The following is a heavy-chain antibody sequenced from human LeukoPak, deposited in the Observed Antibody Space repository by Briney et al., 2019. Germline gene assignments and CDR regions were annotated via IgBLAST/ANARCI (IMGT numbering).Heavy chain of an antibody. CDR2: IYDSGST. V-gene: IGHV4-30-4*01. D-gene: IGHD2-15*01. J-gene: IGHJ3*02. CDR3: ARDCSGGSCYGAFDI. Sequence: SETLSLTCTVSGASIRSGDYYWSWFRQPPGKGLEWIVYIYDSGSTYYNPSLKSRITISVDTSENRFSLKLSSVTATDTAVYYCARDCSGGSCYGAFDIWGQGTMVTVSS. CDR1: GASIRSGDYY.